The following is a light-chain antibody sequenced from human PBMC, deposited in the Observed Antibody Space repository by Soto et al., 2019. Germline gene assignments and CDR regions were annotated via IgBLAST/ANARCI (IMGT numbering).Light chain of an antibody. CDR2: GNN. CDR1: SSNIGAGYD. CDR3: QSYDSSLKSWV. V-gene: IGLV1-40*01. J-gene: IGLJ3*02. Sequence: QPVLTQSPSVSGAPGQRVTISCTGSSSNIGAGYDVQWYQQLPGTAPKLLIYGNNNRPSGVPDRFSGSKSGTSASLAITAIQAEDEADYYCQSYDSSLKSWVFGGGTKLTVL.